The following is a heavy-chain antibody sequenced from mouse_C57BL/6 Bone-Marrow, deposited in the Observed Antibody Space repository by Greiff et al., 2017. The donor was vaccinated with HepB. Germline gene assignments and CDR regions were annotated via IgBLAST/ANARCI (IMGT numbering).Heavy chain of an antibody. CDR2: ISNLAYSI. CDR3: ARKGANYGS. Sequence: EVMLVESGGGLVQPGGSLKLSCAASGFTFSDYRMAWVRQAPRKGPEWVAFISNLAYSIYYADTVTGRFTISRENAKNTLYLEMSSLRSEDTAMYYCARKGANYGSWGQGTTLTVSS. J-gene: IGHJ2*01. D-gene: IGHD1-1*01. CDR1: GFTFSDYR. V-gene: IGHV5-15*04.